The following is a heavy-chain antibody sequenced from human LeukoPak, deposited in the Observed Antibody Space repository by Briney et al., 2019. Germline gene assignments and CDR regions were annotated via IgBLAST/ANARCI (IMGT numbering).Heavy chain of an antibody. CDR2: IYHSGSI. J-gene: IGHJ6*03. CDR1: GYSISSGYY. CDR3: ARERASYYYYMDV. V-gene: IGHV4-38-2*02. Sequence: PSETLSLTCTVSGYSISSGYYWGWIRQPPGKGLEWIGSIYHSGSIYYNPSLKSRVTISVDTSKNQFSLKLSSVTAADTAVYYCARERASYYYYMDVWGKGTTVTVSS.